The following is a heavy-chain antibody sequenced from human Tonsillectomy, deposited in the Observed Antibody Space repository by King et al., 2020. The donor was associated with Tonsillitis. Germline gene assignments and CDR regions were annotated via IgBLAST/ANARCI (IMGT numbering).Heavy chain of an antibody. V-gene: IGHV4-4*07. J-gene: IGHJ4*02. CDR2: IYSSGSS. Sequence: QLQESGPGLVQPSETLSLTCTVSGGSSSSYYWSWIRQPAGKGLEWIGRIYSSGSSTYKPALKSRVTMSVDTSENQFSLKLSSVTAADTAVYYCARGVDAHYGGSYFDHWGQGTLVTVSS. CDR1: GGSSSSYY. CDR3: ARGVDAHYGGSYFDH. D-gene: IGHD4-23*01.